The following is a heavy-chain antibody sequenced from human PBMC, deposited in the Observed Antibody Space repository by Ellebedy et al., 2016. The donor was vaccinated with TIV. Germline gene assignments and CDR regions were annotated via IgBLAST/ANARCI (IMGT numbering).Heavy chain of an antibody. CDR3: ARDQWLGRAYYFDY. J-gene: IGHJ4*02. Sequence: GGSLRLPCAASGFTFSNYWMTWVRQAPGKGLEWVANIKQDGSEKYYVDSVKGRFSISRDNVKNSMYLQMNSLRDEDTAVYYCARDQWLGRAYYFDYWGQGTLLTVTS. CDR2: IKQDGSEK. CDR1: GFTFSNYW. V-gene: IGHV3-7*01. D-gene: IGHD6-19*01.